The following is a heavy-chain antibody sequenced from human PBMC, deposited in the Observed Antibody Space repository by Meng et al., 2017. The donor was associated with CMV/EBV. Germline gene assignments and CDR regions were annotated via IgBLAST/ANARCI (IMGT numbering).Heavy chain of an antibody. CDR2: IYPGDSDT. J-gene: IGHJ6*02. CDR1: GYSFTSYW. CDR3: ARHFAPGNPGHYDYYGMDV. V-gene: IGHV5-51*01. Sequence: GESLKISCKGSGYSFTSYWIGWVRQAPGKGLEWVGIIYPGDSDTRYSASVQGQVTISADKSISTAYLQWSSLKASDTAMYYCARHFAPGNPGHYDYYGMDVWGQGTTVTVSS. D-gene: IGHD4-23*01.